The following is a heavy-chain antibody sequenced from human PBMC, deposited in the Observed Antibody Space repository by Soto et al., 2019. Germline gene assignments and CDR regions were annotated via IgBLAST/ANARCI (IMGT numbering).Heavy chain of an antibody. J-gene: IGHJ3*02. D-gene: IGHD6-19*01. Sequence: ASVKVSCKASGGTFLNYAVTWVRQAPGQGLEWMGGIIPLFGTANYAQRFQDRLTITADQSTSTAHMELSSLRSDDTAVYYCARDRRTVSGTGAFDIWGQGTTVTVSS. CDR3: ARDRRTVSGTGAFDI. CDR1: GGTFLNYA. V-gene: IGHV1-69*13. CDR2: IIPLFGTA.